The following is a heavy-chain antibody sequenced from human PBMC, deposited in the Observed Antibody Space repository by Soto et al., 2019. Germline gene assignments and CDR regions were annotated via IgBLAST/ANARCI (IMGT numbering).Heavy chain of an antibody. V-gene: IGHV1-18*04. CDR2: ISAYNGNT. Sequence: QVQLVQSGAEVKKPGASVKVSCKASGYNFTSYGISWVRQAPGQGLEWMGGISAYNGNTNYAQKLQGRVTMNTDTSTSTAYMELSSLRSDDTAVYYCARATYSGYDSGYYYCGMDVWGQGTTVTVSS. CDR1: GYNFTSYG. D-gene: IGHD5-12*01. CDR3: ARATYSGYDSGYYYCGMDV. J-gene: IGHJ6*02.